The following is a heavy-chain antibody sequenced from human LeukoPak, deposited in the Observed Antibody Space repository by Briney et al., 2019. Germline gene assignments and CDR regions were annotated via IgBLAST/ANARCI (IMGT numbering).Heavy chain of an antibody. Sequence: SETLSLTCTVSGGSISSYYWSWIRQPPGKGLEWIGYIYYSGSTNYNPSLKSRVTISVDTSKNQFSLKLSSVTAADTAVYYCAIIASAGRHYFDYWGQGTLVTVSS. V-gene: IGHV4-59*01. D-gene: IGHD6-13*01. CDR2: IYYSGST. CDR1: GGSISSYY. CDR3: AIIASAGRHYFDY. J-gene: IGHJ4*02.